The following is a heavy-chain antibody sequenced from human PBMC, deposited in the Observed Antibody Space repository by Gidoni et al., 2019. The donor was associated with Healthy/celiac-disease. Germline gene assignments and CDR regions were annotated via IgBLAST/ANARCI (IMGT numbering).Heavy chain of an antibody. CDR1: GGSFSGYC. CDR3: ARGAPTSIVVVTAPFDY. J-gene: IGHJ4*02. D-gene: IGHD2-21*02. Sequence: QVQLQQWGAGLWKPAETLSLTCAVDGGSFSGYCRRWIRQPPGQGLEWIGEINHSGSTNYTPSLKSRVTISVDTSKHQFSLKLSSVTAADPAVYYCARGAPTSIVVVTAPFDYWGQGTLVTVSS. CDR2: INHSGST. V-gene: IGHV4-34*01.